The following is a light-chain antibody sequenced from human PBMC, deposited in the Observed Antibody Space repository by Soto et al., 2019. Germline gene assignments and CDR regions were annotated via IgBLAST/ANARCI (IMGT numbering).Light chain of an antibody. Sequence: NVMLTQPDSVSESPGQTVTISCTRSSGSIAGNYVQWYQQRPGSAPTTVIYEDNRRPSGVPDRFSGSIDSSSKSASLTISGLKTEDEADYYCQFYDARTLYVFGTATQVTV. CDR1: SGSIAGNY. V-gene: IGLV6-57*04. CDR2: EDN. J-gene: IGLJ1*01. CDR3: QFYDARTLYV.